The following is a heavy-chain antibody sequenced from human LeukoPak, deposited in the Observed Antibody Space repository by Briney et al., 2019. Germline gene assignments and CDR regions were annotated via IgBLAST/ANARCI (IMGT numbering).Heavy chain of an antibody. CDR2: IIPILGIA. V-gene: IGHV1-69*04. Sequence: ASVKVSCKASGGTFSSYAISWVRQAPGQGLEWMGRIIPILGIANYAQKFQGRVTITADKSTSTAYMELSSLRSEDTAVYYCARAGAVAGTYDAFDIWGQGTMVAVSS. CDR1: GGTFSSYA. J-gene: IGHJ3*02. D-gene: IGHD6-19*01. CDR3: ARAGAVAGTYDAFDI.